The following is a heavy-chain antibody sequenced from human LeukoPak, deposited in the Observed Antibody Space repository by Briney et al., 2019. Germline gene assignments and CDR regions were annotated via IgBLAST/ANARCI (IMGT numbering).Heavy chain of an antibody. V-gene: IGHV1-24*01. CDR1: GYTLTELS. Sequence: AASVTVSCKVSGYTLTELSMHWVRQAPGKGLEWMGGFDPEDGETIYAQKFQGRVTMTEDTSTDTAYMELSSLRSEDTAVYYCATSGYSSSWYPCPYDYWGQGTLVTVSS. J-gene: IGHJ4*02. D-gene: IGHD6-13*01. CDR2: FDPEDGET. CDR3: ATSGYSSSWYPCPYDY.